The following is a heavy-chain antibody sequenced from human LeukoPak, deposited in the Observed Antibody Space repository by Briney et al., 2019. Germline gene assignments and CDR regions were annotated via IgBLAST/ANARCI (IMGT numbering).Heavy chain of an antibody. CDR2: IYSSGST. J-gene: IGHJ2*01. Sequence: TSETLSLTCSVSGGSITSSTYHWGWIRQSPGKGLEWIGNIYSSGSTYYNPSLKSRLTISVDTSKNHVSLRLNSVTAADTAVFYCARTQELIPAYWYFDLWGRGTLVTVSS. CDR1: GGSITSSTYH. V-gene: IGHV4-39*02. D-gene: IGHD1-1*01. CDR3: ARTQELIPAYWYFDL.